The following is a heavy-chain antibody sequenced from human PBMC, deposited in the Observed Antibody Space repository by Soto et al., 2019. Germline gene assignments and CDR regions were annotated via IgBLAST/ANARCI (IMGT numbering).Heavy chain of an antibody. J-gene: IGHJ6*02. CDR3: ASRYCSSTSCPADYYGMDV. D-gene: IGHD2-2*01. CDR2: ISSSSSYI. CDR1: GFTFSSYS. V-gene: IGHV3-21*01. Sequence: GGSLRLSCAASGFTFSSYSMNWVRQAPGKGLEWVSSISSSSSYIYYADSVKGRFTISRDNAKNSLSLQMNSLRAEDTAVYYCASRYCSSTSCPADYYGMDVWGQGTTVTVSS.